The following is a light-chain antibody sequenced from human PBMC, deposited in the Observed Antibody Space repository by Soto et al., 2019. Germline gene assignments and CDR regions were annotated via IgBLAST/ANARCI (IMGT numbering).Light chain of an antibody. CDR3: AAWDDSLSGLV. V-gene: IGLV1-47*02. CDR2: SNN. CDR1: SPNIGSNY. J-gene: IGLJ3*02. Sequence: QSVLSQPPSASGTPGQRVTISCSGGSPNIGSNYVYWYQQLPGTAPKLLIYSNNQRPSGVPDRFSGSKSGTSASLAISGLRSEDEADYYCAAWDDSLSGLVFGGGTKLTVL.